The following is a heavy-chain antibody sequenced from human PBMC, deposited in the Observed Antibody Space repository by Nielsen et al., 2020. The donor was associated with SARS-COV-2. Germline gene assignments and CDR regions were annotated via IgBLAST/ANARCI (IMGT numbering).Heavy chain of an antibody. CDR2: IDPSDSYT. CDR3: ARHGTANRGLRFLEWLSGIYYFDY. V-gene: IGHV5-10-1*01. Sequence: GRQMPGKGLAWMGRIDPSDSYTNYSPSFQGHVTISADKSISTAYLQWGSLKASDTAMYYCARHGTANRGLRFLEWLSGIYYFDYWGQGTLVTVSS. D-gene: IGHD3-3*01. J-gene: IGHJ4*02.